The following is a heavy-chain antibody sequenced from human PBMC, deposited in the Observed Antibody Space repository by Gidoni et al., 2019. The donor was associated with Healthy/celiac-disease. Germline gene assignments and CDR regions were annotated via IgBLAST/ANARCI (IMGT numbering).Heavy chain of an antibody. V-gene: IGHV4-34*01. CDR1: GGSFSGYY. Sequence: QVQLQQWGAGLLKPSETLSLTCAVYGGSFSGYYWSWIRQPPGKGLEWIGEINHSGSTNYNPSLKSRVTISVDTSKNQFSLKLSSVTAADTAVYYCARGRNEDSNYDFDYWGQGTLVTVSS. CDR3: ARGRNEDSNYDFDY. J-gene: IGHJ4*02. CDR2: INHSGST. D-gene: IGHD4-4*01.